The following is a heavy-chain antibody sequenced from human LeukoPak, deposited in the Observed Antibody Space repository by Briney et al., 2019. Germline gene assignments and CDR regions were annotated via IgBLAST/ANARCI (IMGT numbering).Heavy chain of an antibody. CDR1: GFTFSSYA. CDR3: AKDSLLYSRGDNYYYMDV. Sequence: GGSLRLSCAASGFTFSSYAMSWVRQAPGKGLEWVSAISGSGGSTYYADSVKGRFTISRDNSKNTLYLQMNSLRAEDTAVYYCAKDSLLYSRGDNYYYMDVWGKGTTVTVSS. V-gene: IGHV3-23*01. CDR2: ISGSGGST. D-gene: IGHD2-2*02. J-gene: IGHJ6*03.